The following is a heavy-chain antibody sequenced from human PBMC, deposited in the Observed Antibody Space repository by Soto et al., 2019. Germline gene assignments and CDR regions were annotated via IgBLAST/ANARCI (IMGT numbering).Heavy chain of an antibody. D-gene: IGHD6-25*01. Sequence: ASVKVSCKASGYTFTGYYMHWVRQAPGQGLEWMGWINPNSGGTNYAQKFQGWVTMTRDTSISTAYMELSRLRSDDTAVYYCARDSALRVATLDYWGQGTLVTVSS. J-gene: IGHJ4*02. CDR2: INPNSGGT. CDR1: GYTFTGYY. CDR3: ARDSALRVATLDY. V-gene: IGHV1-2*04.